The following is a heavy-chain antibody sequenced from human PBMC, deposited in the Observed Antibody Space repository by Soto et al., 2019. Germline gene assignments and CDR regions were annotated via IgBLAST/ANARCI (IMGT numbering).Heavy chain of an antibody. J-gene: IGHJ4*02. Sequence: PVPSLRLSCAASGFTFTSYGMSWFRQAPGKGLEWVSTISGSGGTTYYADSVKGRFTISRDDSKSIAYLQMNSLKTEDTAMYYCTRWKESYSDYWGQGALVTVSS. CDR1: GFTFTSYG. V-gene: IGHV3-23*01. D-gene: IGHD1-1*01. CDR2: ISGSGGTT. CDR3: TRWKESYSDY.